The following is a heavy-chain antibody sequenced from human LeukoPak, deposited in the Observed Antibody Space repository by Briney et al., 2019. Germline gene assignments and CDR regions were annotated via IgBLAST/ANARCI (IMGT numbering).Heavy chain of an antibody. CDR2: ISPNTGGT. V-gene: IGHV1-2*06. CDR1: EYTFTDYY. J-gene: IGHJ4*02. Sequence: ASVKFSCKASEYTFTDYYIHWIRQAPGQGLKWMGRISPNTGGTDHAQEFRDKITMTRDTSISTAYIELSRLISDDTAVYYCARGGRSGYRYFDYWGQGTLVTVSS. D-gene: IGHD5-18*01. CDR3: ARGGRSGYRYFDY.